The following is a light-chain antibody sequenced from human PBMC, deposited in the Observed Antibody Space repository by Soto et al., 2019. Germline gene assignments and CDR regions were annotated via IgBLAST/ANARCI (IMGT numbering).Light chain of an antibody. CDR2: EVS. CDR3: SSYTSSRTLYV. V-gene: IGLV2-14*01. CDR1: SSDVGGYNY. Sequence: QSALTQPASVSGSPGQSITISCTGTSSDVGGYNYVSWYQQHPGKAPKLMIFEVSNRPSGVSNRFSGSKSGNTASLTISGLQAEDEPDYYCSSYTSSRTLYVFGTGTKLTVL. J-gene: IGLJ1*01.